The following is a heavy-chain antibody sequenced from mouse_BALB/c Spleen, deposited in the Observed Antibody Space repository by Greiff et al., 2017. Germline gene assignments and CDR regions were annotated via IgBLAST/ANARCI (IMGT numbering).Heavy chain of an antibody. CDR1: GYSITSDYA. J-gene: IGHJ2*01. CDR3: ARLETMFDY. Sequence: DVKLVESGPGLVKPSQSLSLTCTVTGYSITSDYAWNWIRQFPGNKLEWMGYISYSGSTSYNPSLKSRISITRDTSKNQFFLQLNSVTTEDTATYYCARLETMFDYWGQGTTLTVSS. CDR2: ISYSGST. V-gene: IGHV3-2*02.